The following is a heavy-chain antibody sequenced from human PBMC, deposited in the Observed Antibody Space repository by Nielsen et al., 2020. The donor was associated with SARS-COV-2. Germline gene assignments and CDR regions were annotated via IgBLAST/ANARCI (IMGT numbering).Heavy chain of an antibody. CDR1: GFTFSSYA. CDR2: ISYDGSNK. J-gene: IGHJ4*02. Sequence: GGSLRLSCAASGFTFSSYAMHWVRQAPGKGLEWVAVISYDGSNKYYADSVKGRFTISRDNPKNTLYLQMNSLRAEDTAVYYCARSQWLVTDYWGQGTLVTVSS. V-gene: IGHV3-30*04. D-gene: IGHD6-19*01. CDR3: ARSQWLVTDY.